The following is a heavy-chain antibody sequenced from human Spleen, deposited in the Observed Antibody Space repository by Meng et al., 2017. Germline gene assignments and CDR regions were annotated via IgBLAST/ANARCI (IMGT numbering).Heavy chain of an antibody. CDR2: ISGYNGNT. CDR1: GYTFTRFG. D-gene: IGHD1/OR15-1a*01. CDR3: VREGAAGTIDY. V-gene: IGHV1-18*01. Sequence: ASVKVSCKASGYTFTRFGISWVRQAPGQGLERMGWISGYNGNTNYAQKFQGRVTVTTDTSTSTAYMELRSLRSDDTAVYYCVREGAAGTIDYWGHGTLVTVSS. J-gene: IGHJ4*01.